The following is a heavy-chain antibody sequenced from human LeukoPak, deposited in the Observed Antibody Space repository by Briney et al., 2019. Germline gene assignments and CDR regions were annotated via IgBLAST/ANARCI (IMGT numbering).Heavy chain of an antibody. CDR3: ARGPSSGAFDI. J-gene: IGHJ3*02. CDR2: IIPILGIA. V-gene: IGHV1-69*02. CDR1: GGTFSSYI. Sequence: GASVKVSCKASGGTFSSYIISWVRQAPGQGLEWMGRIIPILGIANYAQKFQGRVTITADKSTSTAYMELSSLRSEDTAVYYCARGPSSGAFDIWGQGTMVTVSS. D-gene: IGHD6-6*01.